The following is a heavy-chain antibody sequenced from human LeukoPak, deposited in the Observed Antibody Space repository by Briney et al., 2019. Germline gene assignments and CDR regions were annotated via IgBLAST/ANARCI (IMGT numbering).Heavy chain of an antibody. CDR3: ARGVVYQLLPERWFDP. CDR1: GYTFTSYG. CDR2: ISAYNGNT. J-gene: IGHJ5*02. V-gene: IGHV1-18*01. D-gene: IGHD2-2*01. Sequence: ASVKVSCKASGYTFTSYGISWVRQAPGQGPEWMGWISAYNGNTNYAQKLQGRVTMTTDTSTSTAYMELRSLRSDDTAVYYCARGVVYQLLPERWFDPWGQGTLVTVSS.